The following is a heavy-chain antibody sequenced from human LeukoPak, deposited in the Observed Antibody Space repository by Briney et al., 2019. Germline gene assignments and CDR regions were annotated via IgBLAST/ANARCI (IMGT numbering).Heavy chain of an antibody. CDR3: ARDPHDFWSGYYDY. D-gene: IGHD3-3*01. V-gene: IGHV4-59*01. CDR2: IYYSGST. J-gene: IGHJ4*02. Sequence: PSETLSLTCTVSGGSISSYYWSWIRQPPGKGLEWIGYIYYSGSTNYNPSLKSRVTISVDTSKNQFSLKLSSVTAADTAVYYCARDPHDFWSGYYDYWGQGTLVTVSS. CDR1: GGSISSYY.